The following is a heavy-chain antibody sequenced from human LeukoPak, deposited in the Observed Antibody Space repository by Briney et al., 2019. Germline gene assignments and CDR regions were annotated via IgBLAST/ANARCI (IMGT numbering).Heavy chain of an antibody. D-gene: IGHD3-10*01. V-gene: IGHV3-74*03. CDR1: GFTFSSYG. CDR3: ARDKKSGESSEIDY. CDR2: INRDGSTT. Sequence: PGRSLRLSCAASGFTFSSYGMHWVRQAPGKGLVWVSRINRDGSTTKYADSVKGRFTVSRDNAKNTLNLQMNSLRAEDTAVYYCARDKKSGESSEIDYWGQGTLVTVSS. J-gene: IGHJ4*02.